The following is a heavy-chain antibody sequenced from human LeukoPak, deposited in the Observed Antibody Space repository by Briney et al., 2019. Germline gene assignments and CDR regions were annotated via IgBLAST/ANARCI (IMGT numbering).Heavy chain of an antibody. CDR2: MNPSSGNT. D-gene: IGHD6-19*01. V-gene: IGHV1-8*01. Sequence: ASVKVSCKASGYTFTSYDINWVRQATGQGLEWMGWMNPSSGNTGYAQKFQGRVTMTRNTSISTAYMELSSLRSEDTAVYYCARAGYSSGWYDYYYYYGMDVWGQGTTVTVSS. J-gene: IGHJ6*02. CDR1: GYTFTSYD. CDR3: ARAGYSSGWYDYYYYYGMDV.